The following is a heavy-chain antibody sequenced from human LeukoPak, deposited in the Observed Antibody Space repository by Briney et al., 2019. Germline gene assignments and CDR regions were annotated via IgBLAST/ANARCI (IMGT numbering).Heavy chain of an antibody. Sequence: SGPALVKPTQTLTLTCTFSGFSLSTSGMCVSWIRQPPGKALEWLARIDWDDDKYYSTSLETRLTISKDTSKNQVVLTVTNMDPVDIATYYCARTNSRSWMTDYWGQGTLVTVSS. J-gene: IGHJ4*02. CDR2: IDWDDDK. V-gene: IGHV2-70*11. CDR1: GFSLSTSGMC. D-gene: IGHD1-26*01. CDR3: ARTNSRSWMTDY.